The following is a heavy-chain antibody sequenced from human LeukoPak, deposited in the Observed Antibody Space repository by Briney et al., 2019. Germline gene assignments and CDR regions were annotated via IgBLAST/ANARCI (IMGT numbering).Heavy chain of an antibody. V-gene: IGHV3-30-3*01. CDR1: GFTFSSYA. J-gene: IGHJ4*02. D-gene: IGHD5-24*01. CDR3: AREMATRGPQGY. CDR2: ISYDGSNK. Sequence: GGSLRLSCAAAGFTFSSYAMRWVRQAPGKGLEWVAVISYDGSNKYYADSVKGRFTISRDNSKNTLYLQMNSLRAEDTAVYYCAREMATRGPQGYWGQGTLVTVSS.